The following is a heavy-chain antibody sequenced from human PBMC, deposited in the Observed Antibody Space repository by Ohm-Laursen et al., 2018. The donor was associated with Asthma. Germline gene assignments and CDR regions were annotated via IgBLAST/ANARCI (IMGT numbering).Heavy chain of an antibody. V-gene: IGHV3-7*05. CDR3: AKDSSEVVAADEY. Sequence: SLRLSCAASGLSFSSSWMTWVRQAPGKGPEWVAHIKEDGSEESYLASVKGRFTISRDNPRNTLYLQMNSLRAEDTAVYYCAKDSSEVVAADEYWGQGTLVTVSS. CDR1: GLSFSSSW. J-gene: IGHJ4*02. CDR2: IKEDGSEE. D-gene: IGHD2-15*01.